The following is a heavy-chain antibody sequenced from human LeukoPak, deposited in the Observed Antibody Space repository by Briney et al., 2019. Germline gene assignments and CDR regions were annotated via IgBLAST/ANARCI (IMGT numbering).Heavy chain of an antibody. V-gene: IGHV3-23*01. Sequence: GGSLRLSCSASGFTFRSYAMSWVRQAPGKGLEWVSAISGSGGSTYYADSVKGRFTISRDNSKNTLYLQMNSLRAEDTAVYYCARDRCLGSRYYYYGMDVWGQGTTVTVSS. J-gene: IGHJ6*02. CDR2: ISGSGGST. CDR3: ARDRCLGSRYYYYGMDV. CDR1: GFTFRSYA. D-gene: IGHD4-17*01.